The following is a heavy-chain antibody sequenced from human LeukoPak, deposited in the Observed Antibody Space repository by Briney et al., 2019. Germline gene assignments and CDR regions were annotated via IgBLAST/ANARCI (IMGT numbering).Heavy chain of an antibody. D-gene: IGHD3-10*01. CDR1: GGSISSYY. V-gene: IGHV4-59*08. CDR3: ARSELLWFGGVNSGFDY. J-gene: IGHJ4*02. CDR2: VYYSGST. Sequence: SGTLSLTCTVSGGSISSYYWSWIRQPPGKGLEWIGYVYYSGSTNYNPSLKSRVTISVDTSKNQFSLKLSSVTAADTAVYYCARSELLWFGGVNSGFDYWGQATLVTASS.